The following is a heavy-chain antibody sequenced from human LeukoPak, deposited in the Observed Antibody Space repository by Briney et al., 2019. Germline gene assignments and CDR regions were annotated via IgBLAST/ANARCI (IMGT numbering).Heavy chain of an antibody. V-gene: IGHV3-21*01. CDR2: ISSSSSSV. CDR3: ARDGGLYDSSGGLLAR. CDR1: GVTFSSYS. J-gene: IGHJ4*02. Sequence: GGSLRLSCADSGVTFSSYSMNWVCQGPGKGLGWVSSISSSSSSVYYAGSVKGRFTISRDNAKNSLYLQMNSLRAEDTAVYYCARDGGLYDSSGGLLARWGQGTLVTVSS. D-gene: IGHD3-22*01.